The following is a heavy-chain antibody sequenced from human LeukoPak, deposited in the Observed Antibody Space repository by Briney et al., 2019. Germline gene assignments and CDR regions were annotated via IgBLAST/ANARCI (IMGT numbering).Heavy chain of an antibody. D-gene: IGHD3-9*01. CDR3: ARGRPYYDILTGYYKLDY. Sequence: GGSLRLSCAASGFTFSSYAMHWVRQAPGKGLEWVAVISYDGSNKYYADSVKGRFTISRDNSKNTLYLQMNSLRAEDTAVYYCARGRPYYDILTGYYKLDYWGQGTLVTVSS. J-gene: IGHJ4*02. CDR2: ISYDGSNK. V-gene: IGHV3-30-3*01. CDR1: GFTFSSYA.